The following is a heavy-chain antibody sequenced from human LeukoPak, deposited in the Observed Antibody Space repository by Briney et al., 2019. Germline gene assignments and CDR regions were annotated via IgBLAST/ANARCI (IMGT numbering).Heavy chain of an antibody. Sequence: SETLSLTCTVSGYSISSGYYWSWIRQPPGKGLEWIGEINHSGSTNYNPSLKSRLTISVDTSKNQFSLKLSSVTAADTAVYYCARRIFGVVRDWGQGTLVTVSS. CDR2: INHSGST. J-gene: IGHJ4*02. V-gene: IGHV4-38-2*02. D-gene: IGHD3-3*01. CDR3: ARRIFGVVRD. CDR1: GYSISSGYY.